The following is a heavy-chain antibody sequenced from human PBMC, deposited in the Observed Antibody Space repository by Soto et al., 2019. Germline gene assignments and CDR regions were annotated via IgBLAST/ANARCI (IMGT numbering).Heavy chain of an antibody. J-gene: IGHJ4*02. CDR1: GYSFTTHD. Sequence: QVQLVQSGAEVKKPGASVKVSCKASGYSFTTHDITWLRQAPGKVLEWVGGISTDRGDTIYPQNLQGRVTMTTDSSTSTVYMELKSLRSDDTAVYYCARDDLNRGGKYFDYWGQGTLVTVSS. D-gene: IGHD2-15*01. V-gene: IGHV1-18*01. CDR2: ISTDRGDT. CDR3: ARDDLNRGGKYFDY.